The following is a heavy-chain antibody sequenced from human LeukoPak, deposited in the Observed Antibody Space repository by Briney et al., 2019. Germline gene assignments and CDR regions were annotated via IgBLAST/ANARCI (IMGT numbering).Heavy chain of an antibody. CDR2: ISSSSSTI. CDR1: GFTFSNAW. Sequence: GGSLRLSCAASGFTFSNAWMNWVRQAPGKGLEWVSYISSSSSTIYYADSVKGRFTISRDNAKNSLYLQMNSLRAEDTAVYYCARDVIFGVVTREDTFDYWGQGTLVTVSS. V-gene: IGHV3-48*01. CDR3: ARDVIFGVVTREDTFDY. D-gene: IGHD3-3*01. J-gene: IGHJ4*02.